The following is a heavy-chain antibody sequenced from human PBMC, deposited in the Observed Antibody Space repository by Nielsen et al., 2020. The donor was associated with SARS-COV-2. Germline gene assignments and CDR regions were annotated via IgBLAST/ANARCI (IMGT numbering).Heavy chain of an antibody. D-gene: IGHD6-13*01. Sequence: SGPTLVKPTQTLTLTCSVFGFSVTTSGVGVGWIRQPPGKALEWLAVIYWDDDKRYSPSLKSRLTITKDTSKNQVVLTLTSLDPVDTGTYFCAHVPPRPWYSSSWYHYYFDYWGRGTLVTVSS. J-gene: IGHJ4*02. CDR2: IYWDDDK. V-gene: IGHV2-5*02. CDR3: AHVPPRPWYSSSWYHYYFDY. CDR1: GFSVTTSGVG.